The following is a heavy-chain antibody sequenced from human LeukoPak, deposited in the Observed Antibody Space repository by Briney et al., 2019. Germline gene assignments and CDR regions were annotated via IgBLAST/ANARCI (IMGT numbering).Heavy chain of an antibody. CDR2: ISGYNGYT. D-gene: IGHD3-22*01. CDR1: GYIFTSYG. Sequence: GASVKVSCKASGYIFTSYGISWVRQAPGQGLEWTGWISGYNGYTKYTQKLQGRVTMTTDTSTNTAYMEVRSLRSDDTAVYYCARDLTHRRNYDSSGYQIVPAFWGQGTLVTVSS. J-gene: IGHJ4*02. V-gene: IGHV1-18*01. CDR3: ARDLTHRRNYDSSGYQIVPAF.